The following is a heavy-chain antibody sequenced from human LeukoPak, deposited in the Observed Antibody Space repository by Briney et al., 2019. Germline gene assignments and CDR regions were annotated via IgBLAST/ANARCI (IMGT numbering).Heavy chain of an antibody. D-gene: IGHD3-10*01. Sequence: GGSLRLSCAASGFTFSDYAMSWVRRAPGKGLEWVSGIGSSGVNTDYATSVKGRFTISRDNTKSTLHLLMNSLRVEDTATYYCAKGRNSGSYFGIDPWGQGTPVSVSS. CDR2: IGSSGVNT. J-gene: IGHJ5*02. CDR3: AKGRNSGSYFGIDP. V-gene: IGHV3-23*01. CDR1: GFTFSDYA.